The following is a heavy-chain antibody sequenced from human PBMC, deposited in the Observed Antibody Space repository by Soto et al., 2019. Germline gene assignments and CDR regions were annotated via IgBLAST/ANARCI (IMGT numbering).Heavy chain of an antibody. V-gene: IGHV4-34*01. CDR1: GGSFSCYY. D-gene: IGHD6-19*01. CDR3: ARGREYSSGWYIDYYYYYGMDV. J-gene: IGHJ6*02. CDR2: INHSGST. Sequence: SEALSLTCAVYGGSFSCYYWIWIRQPPGKGLEWIGEINHSGSTNYNPSLKSRVTISVDTSKNQFSLKLSSVTAADTAVYYCARGREYSSGWYIDYYYYYGMDVWGQGTTATVSS.